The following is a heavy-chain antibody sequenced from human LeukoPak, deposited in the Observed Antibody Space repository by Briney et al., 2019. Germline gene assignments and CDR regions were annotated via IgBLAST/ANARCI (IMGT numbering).Heavy chain of an antibody. D-gene: IGHD6-6*01. CDR3: ARGRPAHYFDS. V-gene: IGHV3-66*01. J-gene: IGHJ4*02. CDR2: IYSGGYT. CDR1: GFTFSSYA. Sequence: GGSLRLSCAASGFTFSSYAMTWVRQAPGKGLEWLSVIYSGGYTYYADSVKGRFFISRDISENMVFLQMNSLSVEDTAVYFCARGRPAHYFDSWGPGTLVTVS.